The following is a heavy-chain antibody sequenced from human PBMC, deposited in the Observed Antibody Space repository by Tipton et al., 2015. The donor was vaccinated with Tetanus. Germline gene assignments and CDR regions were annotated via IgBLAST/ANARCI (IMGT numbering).Heavy chain of an antibody. CDR2: IYYSGSA. Sequence: TLSLTCTVSGGSINNYYWSWIRQPPGKALEWVAHIYYSGSATYNPSVASRATVSIDMSKNQFSLRLTSATAADTAVYYCARDRITGPTGRYYAMDVWGQGTTVTVSS. V-gene: IGHV4-59*13. D-gene: IGHD1-7*01. CDR3: ARDRITGPTGRYYAMDV. J-gene: IGHJ6*01. CDR1: GGSINNYY.